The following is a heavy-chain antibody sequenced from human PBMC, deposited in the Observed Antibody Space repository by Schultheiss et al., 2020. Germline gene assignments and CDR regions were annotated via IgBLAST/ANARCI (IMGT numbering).Heavy chain of an antibody. J-gene: IGHJ4*02. CDR1: GFTFGDYA. V-gene: IGHV3-9*01. CDR2: ISWNSGSI. Sequence: LKISCAASGFTFGDYAMHWVRQAPGKGLEWVSGISWNSGSIGYADSVKGRFTISRDNAKNSLYLQMNSLRAEDTALYYCAKVVDFWSGYSFDYWGQGTLVTVFS. D-gene: IGHD3-3*01. CDR3: AKVVDFWSGYSFDY.